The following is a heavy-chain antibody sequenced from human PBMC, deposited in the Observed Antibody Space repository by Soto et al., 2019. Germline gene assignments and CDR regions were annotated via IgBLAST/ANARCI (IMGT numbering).Heavy chain of an antibody. V-gene: IGHV1-46*01. CDR1: GYTFTSYW. D-gene: IGHD1-7*01. Sequence: ASVKVSCKASGYTFTSYWMHWVRQAPAQVLEWLGVINPSGGSTTYAEKFQGRVSMPRDTSTSTVYMKLSSLTSDAPAVYYCARTSATELRAYFASWGQATLVT. CDR3: ARTSATELRAYFAS. J-gene: IGHJ4*02. CDR2: INPSGGST.